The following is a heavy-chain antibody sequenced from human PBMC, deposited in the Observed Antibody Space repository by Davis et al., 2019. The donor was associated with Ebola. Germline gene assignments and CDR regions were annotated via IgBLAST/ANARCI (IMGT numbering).Heavy chain of an antibody. CDR2: INEDGSEG. V-gene: IGHV3-7*01. CDR1: GFTFSNYW. J-gene: IGHJ4*02. Sequence: PGGSLRLSCAASGFTFSNYWMSWVRQPPGKGLEWVANINEDGSEGYYVDSVKGRFTISRDNAKTSLYLQMNSLRDEDSAVYYCARNRYFDYWGQGTLVTVSS. CDR3: ARNRYFDY.